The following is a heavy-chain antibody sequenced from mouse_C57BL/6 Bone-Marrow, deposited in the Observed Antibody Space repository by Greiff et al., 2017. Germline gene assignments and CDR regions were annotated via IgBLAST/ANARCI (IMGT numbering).Heavy chain of an antibody. J-gene: IGHJ1*03. V-gene: IGHV1-15*01. CDR2: IDPETGGT. Sequence: LQESGAELVRPGASVTLSCKASGYTFTDYEMHWVKQTPVHGLEWIGAIDPETGGTAYNQKFKGKAILTADKSSSTAYMELRSLTSEDSAVYYCTRLTTVVGYWYFDVWGTGTTVTVSS. CDR3: TRLTTVVGYWYFDV. CDR1: GYTFTDYE. D-gene: IGHD1-1*01.